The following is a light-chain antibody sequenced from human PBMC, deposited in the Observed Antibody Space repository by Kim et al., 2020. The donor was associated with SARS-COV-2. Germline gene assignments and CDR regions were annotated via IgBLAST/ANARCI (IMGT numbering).Light chain of an antibody. CDR3: CSYAGSYTWV. V-gene: IGLV2-11*01. CDR1: SSDVGGYNY. CDR2: DVS. J-gene: IGLJ3*02. Sequence: GQSVTISCTGTSSDVGGYNYVSWYQQHPGKAPKLMIYDVSKWPSGVPDRFSGSKSGNTASLTISVLQAEDEADYYCCSYAGSYTWVFGGGTQLTVL.